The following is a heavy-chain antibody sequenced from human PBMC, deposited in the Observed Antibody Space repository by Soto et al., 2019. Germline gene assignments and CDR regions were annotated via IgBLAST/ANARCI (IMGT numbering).Heavy chain of an antibody. D-gene: IGHD2-8*02. V-gene: IGHV4-59*01. CDR3: ARSSTGYRFDP. J-gene: IGHJ5*02. Sequence: PSETLSLTCTIPGVSMNNYFWTWIRQPPGKTLEWIGYVYNIGSTKYSPSLKSRVTISADTSKNLFSLKLRSVTAADTAVYYCARSSTGYRFDPWGQGTLVTVSS. CDR2: VYNIGST. CDR1: GVSMNNYF.